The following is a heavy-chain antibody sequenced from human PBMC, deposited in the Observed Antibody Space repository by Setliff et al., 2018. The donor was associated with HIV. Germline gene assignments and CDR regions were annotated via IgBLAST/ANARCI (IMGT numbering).Heavy chain of an antibody. D-gene: IGHD5-12*01. J-gene: IGHJ4*02. CDR2: IKEDGSVK. Sequence: PGGSLRLSCAASGFTFSTFWMSWVRQAPGKGLEFVANIKEDGSVKNYVDSVEGRFTISRDNTKNSLYLQMNSLRAEDTAVYYCARVSGDGAGYFDYWGQGTLVTVSS. CDR3: ARVSGDGAGYFDY. CDR1: GFTFSTFW. V-gene: IGHV3-7*01.